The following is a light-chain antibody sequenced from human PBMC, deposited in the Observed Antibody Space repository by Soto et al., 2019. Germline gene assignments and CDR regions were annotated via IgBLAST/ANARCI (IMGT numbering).Light chain of an antibody. Sequence: EIVLTQSPGTLSLSPGERATLSCRASQRITSNFLAWYQQKPGQAPRLLIYGASSRATGIPDWFSGSGSERDFSLTINRLEPEDFAVYFCQQYGRSPLMYTFGQGTKVDIK. CDR3: QQYGRSPLMYT. J-gene: IGKJ2*01. V-gene: IGKV3-20*01. CDR1: QRITSNF. CDR2: GAS.